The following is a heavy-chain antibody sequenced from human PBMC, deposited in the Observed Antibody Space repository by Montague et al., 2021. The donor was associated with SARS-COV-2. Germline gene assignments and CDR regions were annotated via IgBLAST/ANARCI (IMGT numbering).Heavy chain of an antibody. CDR2: IYPSGSS. J-gene: IGHJ6*02. D-gene: IGHD4/OR15-4a*01. Sequence: SETLSLTCTVSGGSISSYYWSWIRQHPGKGLEWIGSIYPSGSSTXXPSPKSRVTMSVDTSKNQFSLMLSSVTAADTAVYYYSGDQMTILFMVYYHGLDVWGQGTTVTVSS. CDR1: GGSISSYY. CDR3: SGDQMTILFMVYYHGLDV. V-gene: IGHV4-4*07.